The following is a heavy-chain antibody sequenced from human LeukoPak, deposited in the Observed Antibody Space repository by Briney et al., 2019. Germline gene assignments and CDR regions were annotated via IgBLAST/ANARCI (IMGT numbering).Heavy chain of an antibody. D-gene: IGHD3-16*01. CDR1: GYSFTTYW. V-gene: IGHV5-51*01. CDR2: IYPGDSDT. J-gene: IGHJ4*02. Sequence: GESLKISFKGSGYSFTTYWIGWVRQMPGKGLEWMGTIYPGDSDTRYSPSFQGQVTMSADKSISTAYLQWNSLKASDTAMYYCARTTLGAVAFDYWGQGTLVTVSS. CDR3: ARTTLGAVAFDY.